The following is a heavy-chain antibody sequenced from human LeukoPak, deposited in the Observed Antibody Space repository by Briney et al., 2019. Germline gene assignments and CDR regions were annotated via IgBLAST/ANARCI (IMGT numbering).Heavy chain of an antibody. Sequence: ASVKVSCKTSGYTFSDYYIHWIRQAPGQGLEWVGWINPNSGDTDYAQKFQGRVTMTRDTSISTAYMELSRLRSDDTAVYYCARAFGVVIDYGIPADWGQGTLVTVSS. V-gene: IGHV1-2*02. CDR1: GYTFSDYY. CDR3: ARAFGVVIDYGIPAD. CDR2: INPNSGDT. D-gene: IGHD3-3*01. J-gene: IGHJ4*02.